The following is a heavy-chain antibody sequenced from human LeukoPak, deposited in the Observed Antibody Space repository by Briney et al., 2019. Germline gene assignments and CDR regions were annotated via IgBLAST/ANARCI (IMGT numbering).Heavy chain of an antibody. V-gene: IGHV4-59*01. D-gene: IGHD3-16*01. CDR2: IYYSGST. CDR1: GDSISSYY. J-gene: IGHJ5*02. Sequence: SETLSLTCTVSGDSISSYYWSWIRHPPGRGLEWIGYIYYSGSTNYNPSLKSRLTISVDTSKNQYSLKLSSVTAADTAVYYCARDLGEFLFDPWGQGTLVTVSS. CDR3: ARDLGEFLFDP.